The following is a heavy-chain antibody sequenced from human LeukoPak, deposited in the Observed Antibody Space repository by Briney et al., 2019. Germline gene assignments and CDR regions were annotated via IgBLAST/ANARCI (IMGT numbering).Heavy chain of an antibody. D-gene: IGHD6-6*01. Sequence: GRSLRLSCAASGFTFSNSGMHWVRQAPGKGLEWVAIIWYDGSNKYYTDYVKGRFSISRDNSKNTLYLQMNSLRAEDTAVYYCARDRGTTSSSGWYFDPWGHGTLVTVSS. J-gene: IGHJ2*01. CDR3: ARDRGTTSSSGWYFDP. V-gene: IGHV3-33*01. CDR1: GFTFSNSG. CDR2: IWYDGSNK.